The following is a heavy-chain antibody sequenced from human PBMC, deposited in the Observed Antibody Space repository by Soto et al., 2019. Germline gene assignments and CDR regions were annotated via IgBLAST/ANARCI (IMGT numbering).Heavy chain of an antibody. Sequence: QVQLQESGPGLVKPSETLSLTCTVSGGSISSYYWSWIRQPPGKGLEWIGYIYYSGSTNYNPSLKSRVTISVDTSKNQFSLKLSSVTAADTAVYYCARDRRPYCGGDCYLSGAPGDLYYYYYGMDVWGQGTTVTVSS. CDR1: GGSISSYY. CDR2: IYYSGST. CDR3: ARDRRPYCGGDCYLSGAPGDLYYYYYGMDV. J-gene: IGHJ6*02. D-gene: IGHD2-21*02. V-gene: IGHV4-59*01.